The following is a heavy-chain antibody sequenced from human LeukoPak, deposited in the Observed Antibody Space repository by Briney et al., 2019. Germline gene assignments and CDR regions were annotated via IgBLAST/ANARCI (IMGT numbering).Heavy chain of an antibody. D-gene: IGHD2-2*01. CDR1: GFTFSSYN. J-gene: IGHJ5*02. CDR2: ISSSSSYI. CDR3: ARDQYCSSATCYWIRWFDP. V-gene: IGHV3-21*01. Sequence: GGSLRLSCVASGFTFSSYNMNWVRQAPGKGLEWVSSISSSSSYIYHADSVRGRFTISRDNAKNSLHLQMNSLRAEDTAVYYCARDQYCSSATCYWIRWFDPWGQGTLVTVSS.